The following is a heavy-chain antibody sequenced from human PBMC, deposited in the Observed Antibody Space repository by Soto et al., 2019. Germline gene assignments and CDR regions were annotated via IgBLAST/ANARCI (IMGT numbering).Heavy chain of an antibody. CDR3: ARVRRRYSYGYLYYFDY. Sequence: PSETLSLTCTVSGGSVSNFYWNWIRQSAGKGLEWIGRIYSSGSTNYNPSLRSRVTMSVDTSKNQFSLKLSSVTAADTAVYYCARVRRRYSYGYLYYFDYWGQGTLVTVSS. V-gene: IGHV4-4*07. CDR2: IYSSGST. CDR1: GGSVSNFY. J-gene: IGHJ4*02. D-gene: IGHD5-18*01.